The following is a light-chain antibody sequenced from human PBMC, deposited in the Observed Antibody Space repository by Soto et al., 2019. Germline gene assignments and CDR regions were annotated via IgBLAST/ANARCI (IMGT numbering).Light chain of an antibody. CDR1: SSNIGAGHD. CDR3: QSYDSSLSAHVV. CDR2: GNS. Sequence: QSVLTQPPSVSGAPGQRVTISCTGSSSNIGAGHDVHWYQQLPGTAPKLLIYGNSNRPSGVPDRFSGSKSGTSASLAITGLQAEDEADYYCQSYDSSLSAHVVFGGGTKLTVL. V-gene: IGLV1-40*01. J-gene: IGLJ2*01.